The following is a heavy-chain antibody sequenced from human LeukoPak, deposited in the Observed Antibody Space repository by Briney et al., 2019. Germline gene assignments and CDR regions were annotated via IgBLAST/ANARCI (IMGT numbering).Heavy chain of an antibody. CDR3: VNYYYGSGSYYSNY. Sequence: GGSLRLSSVSSGFTISTYAMTWVRQAPGKGLEWVSDISGRDGNTDYADSIKGRFTISRDNSKNTLYLQMNSLRAEDTAVYYCVNYYYGSGSYYSNYWGQGTLVTVSS. V-gene: IGHV3-23*01. CDR2: ISGRDGNT. CDR1: GFTISTYA. D-gene: IGHD3-10*01. J-gene: IGHJ4*02.